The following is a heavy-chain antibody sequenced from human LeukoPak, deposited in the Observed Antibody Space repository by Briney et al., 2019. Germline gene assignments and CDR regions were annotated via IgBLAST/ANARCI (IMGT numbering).Heavy chain of an antibody. CDR2: INPNTGGT. J-gene: IGHJ4*02. CDR1: GYTFTAYY. CDR3: AREGFCTGSKCPAEY. Sequence: ASVKVSCKASGYTFTAYYMYWVRQAPGQGLEWMGWINPNTGGTNSAQKFQGRVTMTRDTSISTAYMELKRLSSDDTAVYFCAREGFCTGSKCPAEYWGQGTLVTVSS. V-gene: IGHV1-2*02. D-gene: IGHD2-8*02.